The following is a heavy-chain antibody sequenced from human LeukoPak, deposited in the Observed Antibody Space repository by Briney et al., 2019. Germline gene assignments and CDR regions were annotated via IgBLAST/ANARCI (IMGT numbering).Heavy chain of an antibody. CDR3: AKDGGYYYGSGSYYDY. CDR2: ISGSGGST. J-gene: IGHJ4*02. V-gene: IGHV3-23*01. Sequence: GGSLRLSCAASGFTFSSYAMSWVRQAPGKGLEWVSVISGSGGSTYYADSVKGRFNISRDNSKNTLHLQMNSLRAEDTAVYYCAKDGGYYYGSGSYYDYWGQGTLVTVSS. D-gene: IGHD3-10*01. CDR1: GFTFSSYA.